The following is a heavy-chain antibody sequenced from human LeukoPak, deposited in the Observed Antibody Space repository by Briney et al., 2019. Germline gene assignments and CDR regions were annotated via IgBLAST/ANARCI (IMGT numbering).Heavy chain of an antibody. V-gene: IGHV3-23*01. CDR3: ARESMNY. J-gene: IGHJ4*02. CDR2: IRASGGST. Sequence: GGSLRLSCEASGFTFSNYAMSWVRQAPGKGLEWVSSIRASGGSTYYADSVKGRFTISRDNSKNTLYLQMNSLRAEDTAVYYCARESMNYWGQGTLVTVSS. CDR1: GFTFSNYA.